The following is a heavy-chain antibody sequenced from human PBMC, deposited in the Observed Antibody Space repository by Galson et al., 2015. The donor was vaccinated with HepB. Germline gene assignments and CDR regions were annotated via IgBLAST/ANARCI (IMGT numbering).Heavy chain of an antibody. CDR1: GFPFSSYG. J-gene: IGHJ1*01. D-gene: IGHD3-10*01. Sequence: LRLSCAGSGFPFSSYGMHWVRQAPGKGLEWIAFASDVGNEKHYAASVKGRFTVSRDNSKNTLYLQMDTLRPEDTAIYYCAKELRVSISGILIKQYFEHWGQGTLITVSS. CDR2: ASDVGNEK. V-gene: IGHV3-30*18. CDR3: AKELRVSISGILIKQYFEH.